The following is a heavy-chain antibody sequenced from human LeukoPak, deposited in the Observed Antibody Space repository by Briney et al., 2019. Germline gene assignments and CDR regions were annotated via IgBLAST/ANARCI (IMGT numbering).Heavy chain of an antibody. J-gene: IGHJ3*02. CDR3: ARVFFMRGGSYTRYDAFDI. V-gene: IGHV4-4*07. D-gene: IGHD1-26*01. Sequence: PSETLSLTCTVSGGSISSYYWSWTRQPAGKGLEWIGRIYTSGSTNYNPSLKSRVTMSVDTSKNQFSLKLSSVTAADTAVYYCARVFFMRGGSYTRYDAFDIWGQGTMVTVSS. CDR1: GGSISSYY. CDR2: IYTSGST.